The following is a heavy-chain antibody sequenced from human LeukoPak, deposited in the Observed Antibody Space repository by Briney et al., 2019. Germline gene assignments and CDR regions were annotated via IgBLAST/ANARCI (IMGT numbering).Heavy chain of an antibody. CDR1: GVSFSGYY. D-gene: IGHD6-13*01. J-gene: IGHJ1*01. CDR2: INHSGST. CDR3: ASRLYSSSWPEYFQH. V-gene: IGHV4-34*01. Sequence: SETLSLTCAVYGVSFSGYYWSWLRQPPGKGLEWVGEINHSGSTNYNPSLKSRVTISVDTSKNQFSLKLSSVTAADTAVYYCASRLYSSSWPEYFQHWGQGTLVTVSS.